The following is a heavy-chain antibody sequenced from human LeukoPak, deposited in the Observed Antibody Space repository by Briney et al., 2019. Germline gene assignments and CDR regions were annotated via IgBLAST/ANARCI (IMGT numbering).Heavy chain of an antibody. CDR1: GYTYTSYD. J-gene: IGHJ4*02. CDR3: ARDHPVAGRGLGDY. Sequence: ASVKVSCKASGYTYTSYDINWVRQATGQGLEWMGWMNPNSGNTGYAQKFQGRVTMTRNTSISTAYMELRSLRSDDTAVYYCARDHPVAGRGLGDYWGQGTLVTVSS. D-gene: IGHD6-19*01. V-gene: IGHV1-8*01. CDR2: MNPNSGNT.